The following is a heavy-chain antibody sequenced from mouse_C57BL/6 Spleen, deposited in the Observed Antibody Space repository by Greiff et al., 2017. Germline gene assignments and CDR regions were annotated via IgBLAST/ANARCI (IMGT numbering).Heavy chain of an antibody. CDR3: TTWGTTVVARGDAMDY. D-gene: IGHD1-1*01. CDR2: IDPENGDT. Sequence: VQLKQSGAELVRPGASVKLSCTASGFNIKDDYMHWVKQRPEQGLEWIGWIDPENGDTEYASKFQGKATITADTSSNTAYLQLSSLTSEDTAVYYCTTWGTTVVARGDAMDYWGQGTSVTVSS. J-gene: IGHJ4*01. V-gene: IGHV14-4*01. CDR1: GFNIKDDY.